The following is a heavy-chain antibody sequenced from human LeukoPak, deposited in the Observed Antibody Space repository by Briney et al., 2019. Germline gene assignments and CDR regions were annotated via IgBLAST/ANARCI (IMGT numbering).Heavy chain of an antibody. D-gene: IGHD5-24*01. V-gene: IGHV4-34*01. Sequence: LSLTCAVYGGSFSGYYWSWIRQPPGKGLEWIGEINHSGSTNYNPSLKSRVTISVDTSKNQFSLKLSSVTAADTAVYYCARGERWLQFYFDYWGQGTLVTVSS. CDR2: INHSGST. CDR3: ARGERWLQFYFDY. J-gene: IGHJ4*02. CDR1: GGSFSGYY.